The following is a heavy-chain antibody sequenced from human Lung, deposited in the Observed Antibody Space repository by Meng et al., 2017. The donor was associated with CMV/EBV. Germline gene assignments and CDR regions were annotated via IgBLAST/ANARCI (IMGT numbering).Heavy chain of an antibody. Sequence: GESXKISXAASGFTFSGYWMHWVRQAPGKGLVWVSRIHSDGSNINYADSVKGRFTISRDNVKNTLYLQMSSLRAEDTAIYYCVRSLGDQFYYYGMDVWGRGTTVTVSS. CDR3: VRSLGDQFYYYGMDV. D-gene: IGHD3-16*01. CDR1: GFTFSGYW. V-gene: IGHV3-74*01. CDR2: IHSDGSNI. J-gene: IGHJ6*02.